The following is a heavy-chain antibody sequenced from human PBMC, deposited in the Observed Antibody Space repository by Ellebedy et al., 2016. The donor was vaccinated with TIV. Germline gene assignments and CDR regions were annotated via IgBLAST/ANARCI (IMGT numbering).Heavy chain of an antibody. D-gene: IGHD3-22*01. J-gene: IGHJ6*02. CDR1: GYTVTNYY. Sequence: ASVKVSCKASGYTVTNYYLHWVRQAPGQGLEWLTKVNPDGGSTTYAQKIQGRVSMTRDKSTNTVNMELRSLTSEDTAVYYCARGDGSYISGNHYNYAMDVWGQGTAVTVSS. V-gene: IGHV1-46*01. CDR3: ARGDGSYISGNHYNYAMDV. CDR2: VNPDGGST.